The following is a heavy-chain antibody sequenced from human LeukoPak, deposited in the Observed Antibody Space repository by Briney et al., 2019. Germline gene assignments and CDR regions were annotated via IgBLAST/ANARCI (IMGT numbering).Heavy chain of an antibody. V-gene: IGHV1-69*13. Sequence: SVKVSCKASGGTFNSYAINWVRQAPGRGLEWMGGSIPMFGTTNFAPEFQGRVTITADEFTSTAYMELTSLKSEDTAVYYCARGTTVTTAVLVPNDAFDIWGQGTMVTVSS. CDR1: GGTFNSYA. CDR2: SIPMFGTT. D-gene: IGHD4-17*01. J-gene: IGHJ3*02. CDR3: ARGTTVTTAVLVPNDAFDI.